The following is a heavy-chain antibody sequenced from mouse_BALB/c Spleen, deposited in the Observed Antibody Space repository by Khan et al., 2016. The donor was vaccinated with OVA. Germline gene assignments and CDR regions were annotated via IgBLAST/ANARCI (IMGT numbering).Heavy chain of an antibody. D-gene: IGHD1-3*01. CDR3: VRSGKFAY. J-gene: IGHJ3*01. CDR2: ISTNYGDA. CDR1: GSTFTDYA. Sequence: QVQLQQSGAELVRPGVSVKISCKASGSTFTDYAMHWVKQRHAKSLEWIGVISTNYGDADYNQTFQGKASMTVDRSSSTVYMELARLTSEDSAIYFCVRSGKFAYWGQGTLVTVSA. V-gene: IGHV1S137*01.